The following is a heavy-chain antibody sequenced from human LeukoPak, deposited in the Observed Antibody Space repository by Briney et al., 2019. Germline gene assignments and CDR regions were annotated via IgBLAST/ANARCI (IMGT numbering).Heavy chain of an antibody. Sequence: PSETLSLTCTVSGYSISSGYYWGWIRQPPGKGLEWIGSIYHSGSTYYNPSLKSRVTISVDTSKNQFSLKLSSVTAADTAVYYCARKKGYWNPFDYWGQGTLVTVSS. J-gene: IGHJ4*02. CDR3: ARKKGYWNPFDY. CDR2: IYHSGST. CDR1: GYSISSGYY. D-gene: IGHD2-15*01. V-gene: IGHV4-38-2*02.